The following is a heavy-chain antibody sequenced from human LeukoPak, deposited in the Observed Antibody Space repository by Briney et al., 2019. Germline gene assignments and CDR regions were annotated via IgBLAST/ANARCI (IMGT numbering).Heavy chain of an antibody. D-gene: IGHD2-15*01. Sequence: SETLSLTCAVYSGSFSGYYWSWIRQPPGKGLEWIGEINDSGSVNCNPSLKNRVTLSVDTSKNQFSLRLSSVAAADTAVYYCARRLVDSGASQVSDVWGQGTLVTVSS. CDR3: ARRLVDSGASQVSDV. J-gene: IGHJ4*02. CDR2: INDSGSV. CDR1: SGSFSGYY. V-gene: IGHV4-34*01.